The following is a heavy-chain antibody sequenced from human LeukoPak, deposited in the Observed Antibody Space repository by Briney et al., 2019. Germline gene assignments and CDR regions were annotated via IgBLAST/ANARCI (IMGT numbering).Heavy chain of an antibody. CDR3: ARDGCTSTTRSTLGGFSS. J-gene: IGHJ5*02. CDR1: GFTFSNFW. CDR2: IKQDGFEK. V-gene: IGHV3-7*01. Sequence: QTGGSLRLSCAASGFTFSNFWMSWVRQAPGKGLEWVANIKQDGFEKYYVDSVRGRFTISRDNAKNSLSLQMNSLRAEDTAVYYCARDGCTSTTRSTLGGFSSWGQGTLVTVSS. D-gene: IGHD2-2*01.